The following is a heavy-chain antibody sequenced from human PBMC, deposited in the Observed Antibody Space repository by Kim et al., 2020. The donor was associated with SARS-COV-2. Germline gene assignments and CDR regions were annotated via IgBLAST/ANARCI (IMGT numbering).Heavy chain of an antibody. CDR1: GYTFTSYA. CDR2: INTNTGNP. D-gene: IGHD1-26*01. CDR3: ARGGVGATWYYYYGMDV. Sequence: ASVKVSCKASGYTFTSYAMNWVRQAPGQGLEWMGWINTNTGNPTYAQGFTGRFVFSLDTSVSTAYLQISSLKAEDTAVYYCARGGVGATWYYYYGMDVWGQGTTVTVSS. V-gene: IGHV7-4-1*02. J-gene: IGHJ6*02.